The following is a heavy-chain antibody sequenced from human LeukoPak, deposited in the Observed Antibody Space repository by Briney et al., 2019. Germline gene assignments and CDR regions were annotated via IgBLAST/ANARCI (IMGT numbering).Heavy chain of an antibody. CDR3: AKNTSGTYLDY. D-gene: IGHD1-26*01. V-gene: IGHV3-23*01. CDR2: ISTSGVST. J-gene: IGHJ4*02. CDR1: GFTFSSYA. Sequence: GGSLRLSCAASGFTFSSYAMTRVRQAPGNGLEWVSSISTSGVSTNYAVSVKGRFTISRDNSKTMVYLQMNSLRAEDTAVYYCAKNTSGTYLDYWGQGILVTVSS.